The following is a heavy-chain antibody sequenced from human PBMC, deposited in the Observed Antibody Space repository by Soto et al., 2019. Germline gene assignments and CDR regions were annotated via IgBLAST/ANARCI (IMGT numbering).Heavy chain of an antibody. D-gene: IGHD3-3*01. V-gene: IGHV1-69*13. CDR2: IIPIFGTA. CDR3: ARGSLRFLEWSQRDAFDI. J-gene: IGHJ3*02. Sequence: SVKVSCKASGGTFSSYAISWVRQAPGQGLEWMGGIIPIFGTANYAQKFQGRVTITADESTSTAYMELSSLRSEDTAVYYCARGSLRFLEWSQRDAFDIWGQGTMVTVSS. CDR1: GGTFSSYA.